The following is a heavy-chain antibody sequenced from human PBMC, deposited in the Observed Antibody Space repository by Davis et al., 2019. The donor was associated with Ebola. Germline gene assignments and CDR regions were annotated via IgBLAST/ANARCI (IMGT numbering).Heavy chain of an antibody. D-gene: IGHD6-13*01. CDR2: ISGSGGST. J-gene: IGHJ4*02. V-gene: IGHV3-23*01. Sequence: GESLKISCAASGFTFSSYAMGWVRHAPGKGLEWVSAISGSGGSTYYADSVKGRFTISRDNAKNSLYLQMNSLRVEDTAVYYCARGSSGWSPFDYWGQGTLVTVSS. CDR3: ARGSSGWSPFDY. CDR1: GFTFSSYA.